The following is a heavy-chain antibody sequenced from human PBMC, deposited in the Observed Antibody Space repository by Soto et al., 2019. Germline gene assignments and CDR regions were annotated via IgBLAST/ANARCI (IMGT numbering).Heavy chain of an antibody. D-gene: IGHD2-15*01. V-gene: IGHV3-23*01. CDR3: AKDQVVVAATGNWFDP. CDR2: ISGSGGST. Sequence: PGGSLRLSCAASGFTFSSYAMSWVRQAPGKGLEWVSAISGSGGSTYYADSVKGRFTISRDNSKNTLYLQMNSLRAEDTAVYYCAKDQVVVAATGNWFDPWGQGTLVTVSS. CDR1: GFTFSSYA. J-gene: IGHJ5*02.